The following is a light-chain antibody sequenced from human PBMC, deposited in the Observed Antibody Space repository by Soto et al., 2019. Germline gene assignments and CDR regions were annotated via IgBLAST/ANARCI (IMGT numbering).Light chain of an antibody. CDR2: DSS. CDR3: QQYSNSPWT. Sequence: EIVLTQSPATLSLSPGEIATLSCGASQSGSSNYLAWYQQKPGLAPRLLIYDSSSRATGIPDRFSGSGSEADFTITLSRLEPEDFSVSYGQQYSNSPWTFGRRTKVEVK. J-gene: IGKJ1*01. CDR1: QSGSSNY. V-gene: IGKV3D-20*01.